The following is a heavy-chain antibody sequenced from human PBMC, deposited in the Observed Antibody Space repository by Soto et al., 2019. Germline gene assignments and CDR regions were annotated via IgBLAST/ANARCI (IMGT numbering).Heavy chain of an antibody. CDR3: VRAGSGWSSDY. D-gene: IGHD6-19*01. CDR1: GFTFTAYG. CDR2: INAGNGDT. J-gene: IGHJ4*02. Sequence: ASVKVSCKASGFTFTAYGIHWVRQAPGQRLEWMGWINAGNGDTKYSQKFQGRVTISRDTSASTAYMELSSLRSEDTTVYFCVRAGSGWSSDYWGQGTLVTVSS. V-gene: IGHV1-3*01.